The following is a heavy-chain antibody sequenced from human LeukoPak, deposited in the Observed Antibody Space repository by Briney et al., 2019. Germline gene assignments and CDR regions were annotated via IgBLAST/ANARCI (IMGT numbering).Heavy chain of an antibody. Sequence: SQTLSLTCTVSGGSISSGDYYWSWIRQPPGKGLEWIAYMYYSGSTYYNPSLKSRVTISVDTSKNQFSLKLSSVTAADTAVYYCARSVVVAATRLCWFDPWGQGTLVTVSS. V-gene: IGHV4-30-4*01. CDR3: ARSVVVAATRLCWFDP. D-gene: IGHD2-15*01. J-gene: IGHJ5*02. CDR1: GGSISSGDYY. CDR2: MYYSGST.